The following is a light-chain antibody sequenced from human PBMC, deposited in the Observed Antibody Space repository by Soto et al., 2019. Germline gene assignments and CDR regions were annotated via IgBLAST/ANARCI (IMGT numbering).Light chain of an antibody. CDR2: DVN. CDR3: SSYTTTTPVV. Sequence: QSALTQPASVSGSPGQSITISCTGTNSDIGAFDYVSWYQHHPGKAPRLLIYDVNNWPSGVSDRFSGSKSGNTASLTISGLQAEDEAVSYCSSYTTTTPVVFGGGTKLTVL. V-gene: IGLV2-14*03. CDR1: NSDIGAFDY. J-gene: IGLJ2*01.